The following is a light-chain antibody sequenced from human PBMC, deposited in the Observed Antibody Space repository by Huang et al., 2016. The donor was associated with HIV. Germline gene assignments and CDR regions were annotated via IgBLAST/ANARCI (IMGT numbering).Light chain of an antibody. CDR3: LQLNTYPGT. CDR2: AAS. J-gene: IGKJ3*01. Sequence: IPLTQSPSSLSVSVGDWVTITCRASKDISSYLAWYQQKPGKAPKLLIYAASTLESAVPSRFSGSGSGTGFTLTISNLQPEDFATYYCLQLNTYPGTFGPGTNVDV. CDR1: KDISSY. V-gene: IGKV1-9*01.